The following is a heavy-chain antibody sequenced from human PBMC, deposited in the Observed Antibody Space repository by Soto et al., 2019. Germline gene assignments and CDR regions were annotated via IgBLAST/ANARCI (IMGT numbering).Heavy chain of an antibody. J-gene: IGHJ3*02. V-gene: IGHV1-18*01. D-gene: IGHD6-19*01. CDR2: ISAYNGNT. Sequence: ASVKVSCKASGYTFTSYGISWVRQAPGQGLEWMGWISAYNGNTNYAQKLQGRVTMTTDTSTSTAYTELRSLRSDDTAVYYCASQDSSGWYNDAFDIWGQGTMVTVSS. CDR3: ASQDSSGWYNDAFDI. CDR1: GYTFTSYG.